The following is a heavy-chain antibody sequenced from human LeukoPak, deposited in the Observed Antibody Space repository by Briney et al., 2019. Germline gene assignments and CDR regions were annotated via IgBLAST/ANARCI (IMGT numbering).Heavy chain of an antibody. CDR1: GFTVSTNY. J-gene: IGHJ4*01. CDR3: ARDPGYYYGSGSYSDY. D-gene: IGHD3-10*01. Sequence: PGGSLRLSCAASGFTVSTNYMSWVRQAPGKGLEWVSVIYSGASTYYADSVKGRFTISRDNSKNTVYLQMNSLRAEGTAVYYCARDPGYYYGSGSYSDYWGQGTLVTVSS. V-gene: IGHV3-66*01. CDR2: IYSGAST.